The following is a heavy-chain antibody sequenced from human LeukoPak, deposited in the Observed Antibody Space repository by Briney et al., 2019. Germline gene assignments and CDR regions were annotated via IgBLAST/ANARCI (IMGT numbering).Heavy chain of an antibody. CDR1: GFTFNNYE. D-gene: IGHD3-10*01. CDR2: ISGSGGAT. CDR3: ARGGVDYYGSGTYYLMYYFDY. Sequence: GGSLRLSCAASGFTFNNYEMTWVRQAPGKGLEWVSGISGSGGATYYADSVKGRFTISRDDPHNTLYLQMNSLRAEDTAVYFCARGGVDYYGSGTYYLMYYFDYWGQGALVTVSS. V-gene: IGHV3-23*01. J-gene: IGHJ4*02.